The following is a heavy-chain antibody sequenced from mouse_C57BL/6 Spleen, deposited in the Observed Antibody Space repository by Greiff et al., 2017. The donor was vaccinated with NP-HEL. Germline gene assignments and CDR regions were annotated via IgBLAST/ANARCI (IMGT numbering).Heavy chain of an antibody. CDR3: ERSTYDYEVEYYAMDY. CDR2: IDPNSGGT. CDR1: GYTFTSYW. J-gene: IGHJ4*01. Sequence: QVQLQQPGAELVKPGASVKLSCKASGYTFTSYWMHWVKQRPGRGLEWIGRIDPNSGGTKYNEKFKSKATLTVDKTSSTAYMQLSSLTSEDSAVYYFERSTYDYEVEYYAMDYWGQGTSVTVSS. V-gene: IGHV1-72*01. D-gene: IGHD2-4*01.